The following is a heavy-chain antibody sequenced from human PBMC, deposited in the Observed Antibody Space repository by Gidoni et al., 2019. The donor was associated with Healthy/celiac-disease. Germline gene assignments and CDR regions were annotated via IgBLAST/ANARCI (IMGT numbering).Heavy chain of an antibody. CDR1: GFTFSSYS. CDR2: ISSSSSYI. CDR3: AREAFYSAAGIDY. V-gene: IGHV3-21*01. Sequence: EVQLVESGGGLVKPGGSLRLSCAASGFTFSSYSMNWVRQAPGKGLEWVSSISSSSSYIYYADSVKGRFTISRDNAKNSLYLQMNSLRAEDTAVYYCAREAFYSAAGIDYWGQGTLVTVSS. J-gene: IGHJ4*02. D-gene: IGHD6-13*01.